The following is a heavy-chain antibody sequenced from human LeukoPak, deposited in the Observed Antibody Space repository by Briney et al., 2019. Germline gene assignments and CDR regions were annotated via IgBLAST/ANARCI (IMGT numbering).Heavy chain of an antibody. CDR3: ARELYSYDSSGYFDY. J-gene: IGHJ4*02. V-gene: IGHV1-69*05. CDR2: IIPIFGTA. D-gene: IGHD3-22*01. CDR1: GGTFSSYA. Sequence: SVNVSCKASGGTFSSYAISWVRQAPGQGLEWMGRIIPIFGTANYAQKFQGSVTTTTDESTSTAYMELSSLRSEDTAVYYCARELYSYDSSGYFDYWGQGTLVTVSS.